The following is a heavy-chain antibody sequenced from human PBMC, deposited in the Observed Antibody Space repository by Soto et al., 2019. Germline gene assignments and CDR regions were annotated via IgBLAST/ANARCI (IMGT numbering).Heavy chain of an antibody. J-gene: IGHJ5*02. CDR1: GFIRNAW. Sequence: EVQLVESGGGSVKPGGSLRLSCAASGFIRNAWKSWVRQAPGKGLEWVGRIKSKTDGGTTDYAAPVKGRFTIPRDDSTNTLYLQMNSLKTDDTAVYYCTTDPFEFTMIGSWGQGTLVTVSS. V-gene: IGHV3-15*01. D-gene: IGHD3-22*01. CDR3: TTDPFEFTMIGS. CDR2: IKSKTDGGTT.